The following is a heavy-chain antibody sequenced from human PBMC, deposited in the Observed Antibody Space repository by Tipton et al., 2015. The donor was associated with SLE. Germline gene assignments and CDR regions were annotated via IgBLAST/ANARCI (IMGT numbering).Heavy chain of an antibody. CDR1: GYTFTDYY. CDR3: ARKQPPDY. D-gene: IGHD5-18*01. Sequence: QVQLVQSGAEVKKPGASVKVSCKTSGYTFTDYYIHWVRQAPGQGLEWMGWINPYNGIKNYAQTFQGRVTMTRDPSISTAYMELSRLTSDDTAVYYCARKQPPDYWGQGALVTVSS. J-gene: IGHJ4*02. V-gene: IGHV1-2*02. CDR2: INPYNGIK.